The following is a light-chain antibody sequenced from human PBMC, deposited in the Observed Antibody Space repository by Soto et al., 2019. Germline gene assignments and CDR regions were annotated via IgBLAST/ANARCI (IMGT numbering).Light chain of an antibody. J-gene: IGKJ2*01. CDR2: AAS. CDR3: KQYDSYPQT. V-gene: IGKV1-8*01. CDR1: QGISRY. Sequence: AIRMTQSPSSFSASTGDRVTITCRASQGISRYLAWYQQKPGKAPKLLIYAASTLQSGVPSRFSGSGSGTDFTLTISCLQTEDFATYYCKQYDSYPQTFGQGTKLEIK.